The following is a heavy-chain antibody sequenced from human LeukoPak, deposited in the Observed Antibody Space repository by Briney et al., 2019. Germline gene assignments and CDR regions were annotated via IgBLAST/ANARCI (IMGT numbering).Heavy chain of an antibody. CDR1: GYTFTSYG. CDR2: ISAYNGNT. V-gene: IGHV1-18*01. CDR3: ARSVPYCSGGSCYYDY. J-gene: IGHJ4*02. Sequence: ASVKVSCKASGYTFTSYGISWVRQAPGQGLEWMGWISAYNGNTNYAQKLQGRVTMTTDTSTSTAYMELRSLRSDDTAVYYCARSVPYCSGGSCYYDYWGQGTLVTVSS. D-gene: IGHD2-15*01.